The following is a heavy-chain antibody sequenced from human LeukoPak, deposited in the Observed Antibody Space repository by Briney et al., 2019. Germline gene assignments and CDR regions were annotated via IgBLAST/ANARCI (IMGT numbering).Heavy chain of an antibody. J-gene: IGHJ4*02. V-gene: IGHV4-39*01. CDR1: GDSISSGDYY. Sequence: SQTLSLTCTVSGDSISSGDYYWGWIRQPPGKGLEWIGSIYYSKNTYYNPSLKSRVTISADTSKNQFSLTLGSVSATDTAVYYCVSPRGFSYGYFDYWGQGTLVTVSS. CDR3: VSPRGFSYGYFDY. CDR2: IYYSKNT. D-gene: IGHD5-18*01.